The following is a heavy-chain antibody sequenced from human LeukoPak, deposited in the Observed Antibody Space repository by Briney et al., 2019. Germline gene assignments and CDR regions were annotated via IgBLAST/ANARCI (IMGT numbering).Heavy chain of an antibody. CDR1: GFTFSSYA. J-gene: IGHJ6*03. V-gene: IGHV3-30-3*01. Sequence: GGSLRLSCAASGFTFSSYAMHWVRQAPGKGLEWVAVISYDGSNKYYADSVKGRFTISRDNSKNTLYLQMNSLRAEDTAVYYCARDPYDFWTRYYYYYYYMDVWGKGTTVTVSS. D-gene: IGHD3-3*01. CDR2: ISYDGSNK. CDR3: ARDPYDFWTRYYYYYYYMDV.